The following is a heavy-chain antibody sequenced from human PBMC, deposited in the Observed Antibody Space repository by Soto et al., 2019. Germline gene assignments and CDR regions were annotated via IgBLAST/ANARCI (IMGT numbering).Heavy chain of an antibody. CDR3: ARRMTIGPSYYGLDV. CDR1: GFTFSDYY. J-gene: IGHJ6*02. Sequence: QVQLVESGGGLVKPGGSLRLSCAASGFTFSDYYMSWIRQAPGKGLEWISYISITSSYTNYADSVKGRFTISRDNAKNSLYLQMNSLRAEDTAVYFCARRMTIGPSYYGLDVWGQGTTVTVSS. V-gene: IGHV3-11*05. D-gene: IGHD4-17*01. CDR2: ISITSSYT.